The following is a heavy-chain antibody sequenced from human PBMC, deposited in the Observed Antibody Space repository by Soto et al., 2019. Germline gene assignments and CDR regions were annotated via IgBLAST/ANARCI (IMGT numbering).Heavy chain of an antibody. CDR3: ARRGKMVTAMNYGMDV. CDR1: GFTFSSYG. Sequence: SGGSLRLSCAASGFTFSSYGMHWVRQAPGKGLEWVAVIWYDGSNKYYADSVKGRFTISRDNSKNTLYLQMNSLRAEDTAVYYCARRGKMVTAMNYGMDVWGQGTTVTVSS. V-gene: IGHV3-33*01. D-gene: IGHD2-21*02. CDR2: IWYDGSNK. J-gene: IGHJ6*02.